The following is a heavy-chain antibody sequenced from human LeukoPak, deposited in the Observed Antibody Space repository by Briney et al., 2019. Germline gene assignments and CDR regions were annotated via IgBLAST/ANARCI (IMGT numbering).Heavy chain of an antibody. J-gene: IGHJ4*02. V-gene: IGHV4-34*01. D-gene: IGHD3-10*01. CDR2: INHSGST. CDR1: GFTFSSYS. Sequence: PGGSLRLSCAASGFTFSSYSMNWVRQAPGKGLEWIGEINHSGSTNYNPSLKSRVTISVDTSKNQFSLKLSSVTAADTAVYYCARPIDNGSGSYYFPYWGQGTLVTVSS. CDR3: ARPIDNGSGSYYFPY.